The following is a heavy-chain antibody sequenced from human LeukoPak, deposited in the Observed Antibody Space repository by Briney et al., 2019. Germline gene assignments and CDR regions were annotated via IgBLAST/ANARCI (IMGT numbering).Heavy chain of an antibody. J-gene: IGHJ4*02. CDR1: RFTFSTYG. V-gene: IGHV3-30*03. CDR2: ISYDGSNK. Sequence: GGSLRLSCAASRFTFSTYGMHWVRRSPGKGLGWVAVISYDGSNKYYADSVKGRFTISRDNSRNTLYLQMNSLKSEDIAVYYCTRRDRNYGDLDYWGQGTLVTVSS. CDR3: TRRDRNYGDLDY. D-gene: IGHD4/OR15-4a*01.